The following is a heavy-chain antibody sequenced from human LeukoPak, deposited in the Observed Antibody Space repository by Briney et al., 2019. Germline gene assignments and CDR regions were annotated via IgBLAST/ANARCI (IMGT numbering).Heavy chain of an antibody. J-gene: IGHJ4*02. D-gene: IGHD2-2*03. CDR2: INPNSGGT. V-gene: IGHV1-2*02. CDR1: GYTFTGYY. Sequence: ASVKVSCKASGYTFTGYYMHWVRQAPGHGLEWMGWINPNSGGTNYAQKFQGRVTMTRDTSISTAYMELSRLRSDDTAVYYCARDSVDIVVVPAAMEVDYWGQGTLVTVSS. CDR3: ARDSVDIVVVPAAMEVDY.